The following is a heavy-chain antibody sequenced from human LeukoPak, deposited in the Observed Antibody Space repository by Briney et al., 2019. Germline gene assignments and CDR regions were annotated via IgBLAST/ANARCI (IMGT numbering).Heavy chain of an antibody. J-gene: IGHJ4*02. CDR3: ARGLGYCSRASCYPDY. D-gene: IGHD2-2*01. CDR1: GFTFNIYA. Sequence: PGGSLRLSCAASGFTFNIYAMFWVRQAPGKGLEYDSAISGNGDTTYYANSVKGRFTISRDNSKNTLYLQMGSLRAEDMAVYYCARGLGYCSRASCYPDYWGQGALVTVSS. V-gene: IGHV3-64*01. CDR2: ISGNGDTT.